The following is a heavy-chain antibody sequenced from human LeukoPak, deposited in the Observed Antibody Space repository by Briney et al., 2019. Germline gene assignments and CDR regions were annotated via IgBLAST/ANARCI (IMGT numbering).Heavy chain of an antibody. CDR1: GFTFSSYA. J-gene: IGHJ4*02. D-gene: IGHD3-9*01. CDR3: ARARYFDSAFDY. Sequence: PGGSLRLSCAASGFTFSSYAMSWVRQAPGKGLEWVSAISGSGGNTYFADSVKGRFTISRDNSKNTLYLQMNSLRAEDTAVYYCARARYFDSAFDYWGQGTLVTVSS. CDR2: ISGSGGNT. V-gene: IGHV3-23*01.